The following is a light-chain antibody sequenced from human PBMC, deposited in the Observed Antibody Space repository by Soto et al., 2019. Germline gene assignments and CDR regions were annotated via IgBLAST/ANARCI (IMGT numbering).Light chain of an antibody. CDR1: QSILYSSINRNY. V-gene: IGKV4-1*01. CDR2: WAS. Sequence: DIVMTQSPDSLAVSLGERATINCKSSQSILYSSINRNYLAWFQQKPGQPPKLLIYWASTRESGVPDRFSGSGSGTDFTPTTSSLQAEDVAVYFCQQYYSTPRTFGQGTKVEIK. J-gene: IGKJ1*01. CDR3: QQYYSTPRT.